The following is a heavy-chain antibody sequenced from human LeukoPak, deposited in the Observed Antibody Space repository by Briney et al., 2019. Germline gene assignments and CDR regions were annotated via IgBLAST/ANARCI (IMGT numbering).Heavy chain of an antibody. Sequence: GGSLRLSCTASVFIFSTYDMHSVRQPTGKRLECVSGICTTVDTYYPGSARGRFTISREDDKNSLYLQMNNLTAGDTAVYYCARVFRGTGWSEIDSWGQGTLVTVSS. CDR3: ARVFRGTGWSEIDS. D-gene: IGHD6-19*01. J-gene: IGHJ5*01. CDR1: VFIFSTYD. V-gene: IGHV3-13*01. CDR2: ICTTVDT.